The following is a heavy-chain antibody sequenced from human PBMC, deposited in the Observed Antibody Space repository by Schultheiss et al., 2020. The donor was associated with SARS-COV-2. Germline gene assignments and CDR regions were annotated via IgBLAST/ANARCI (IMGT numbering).Heavy chain of an antibody. V-gene: IGHV3-21*03. D-gene: IGHD5-12*01. Sequence: GGSLRLSCTASGFTFGDYAMSWVRQAPGKGLEWVSSISSSSSYIYYADSVKGRFTISRDNAKNSLYLQTNSLKTEDTAMYYCTTDLAAMGGDFDYWGQGILVTVSS. J-gene: IGHJ4*02. CDR1: GFTFGDYA. CDR2: ISSSSSYI. CDR3: TTDLAAMGGDFDY.